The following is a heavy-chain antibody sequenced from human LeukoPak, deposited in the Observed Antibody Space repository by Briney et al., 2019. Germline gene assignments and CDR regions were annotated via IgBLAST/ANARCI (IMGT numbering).Heavy chain of an antibody. J-gene: IGHJ4*02. V-gene: IGHV4-39*01. CDR2: IYYSGST. CDR3: VSETSWTY. CDR1: GGSISSYY. D-gene: IGHD1-1*01. Sequence: SETLSLTCTVSGGSISSYYWGWIRQPPGKGLEWIGSIYYSGSTYYNPSLKSRVTISVDTSKNQFSLKLSSVTAADTAVYYCVSETSWTYWGQGTLVTVSS.